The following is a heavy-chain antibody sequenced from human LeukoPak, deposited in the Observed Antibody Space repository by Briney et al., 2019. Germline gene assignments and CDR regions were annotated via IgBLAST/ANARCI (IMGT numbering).Heavy chain of an antibody. Sequence: GGSLRLSCAASGFTFDEYAMHWVRQAPGKGLEWVSLISGDGGGTYYADSVKGRFTISRDNSKQSLYLQMNSLRTEDNALYYCAKDNGYQRDFTRWFDPWGQGTLVTVSS. V-gene: IGHV3-43*02. D-gene: IGHD3-3*01. CDR1: GFTFDEYA. CDR3: AKDNGYQRDFTRWFDP. J-gene: IGHJ5*02. CDR2: ISGDGGGT.